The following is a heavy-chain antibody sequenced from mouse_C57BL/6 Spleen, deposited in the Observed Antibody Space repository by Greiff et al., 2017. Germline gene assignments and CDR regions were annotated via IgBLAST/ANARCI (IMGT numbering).Heavy chain of an antibody. V-gene: IGHV2-6-1*01. J-gene: IGHJ4*01. D-gene: IGHD2-3*01. Sequence: VQLVVSGPGLVAPSQSLSIICTVSGFSLTSYGVHWVRQPSGKGLEWLVVIWSDGSTTYNSALKSRLSISKDNSKRQVFLKMNSLQTDDTAMYYCARQDGYYNAMNYWSKGTSDSVSS. CDR1: GFSLTSYG. CDR3: ARQDGYYNAMNY. CDR2: IWSDGST.